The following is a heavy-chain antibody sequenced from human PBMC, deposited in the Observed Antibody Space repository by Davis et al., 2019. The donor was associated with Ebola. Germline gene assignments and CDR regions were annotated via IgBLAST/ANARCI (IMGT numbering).Heavy chain of an antibody. Sequence: ASVKVSCKAFGYSFVTYGISWVRKAPGQGLEWMGWISAFKGKTHYAQKFQGRMTLTTDTSTSTAYMELESLRSEDTAVYYCARDSQNGGYYGMGVWGKGTTVTVSS. CDR3: ARDSQNGGYYGMGV. D-gene: IGHD4-23*01. V-gene: IGHV1-18*04. CDR1: GYSFVTYG. J-gene: IGHJ6*04. CDR2: ISAFKGKT.